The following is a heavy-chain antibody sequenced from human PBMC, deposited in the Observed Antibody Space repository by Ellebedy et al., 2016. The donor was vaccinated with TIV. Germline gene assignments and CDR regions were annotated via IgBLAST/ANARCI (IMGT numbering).Heavy chain of an antibody. V-gene: IGHV4-59*01. J-gene: IGHJ5*02. CDR2: IYYSGST. CDR1: GGSISSYY. D-gene: IGHD3-10*01. Sequence: MPSETLSLTCTVSGGSISSYYWSWIRQPPGKGLEWIGYIYYSGSTNYNPSLKSRVTISVDTSKNQFSLKLSSVTAADTAVYYCARAADYYGSGSWFNPWGQGTLVTVSS. CDR3: ARAADYYGSGSWFNP.